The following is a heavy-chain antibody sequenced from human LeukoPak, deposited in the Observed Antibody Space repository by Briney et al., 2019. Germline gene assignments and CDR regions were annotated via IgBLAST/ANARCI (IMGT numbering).Heavy chain of an antibody. V-gene: IGHV3-30*18. CDR1: GGSFSGYY. CDR2: ISYDGSNK. CDR3: AKEPTSLYCSSTSCWDYYYGMDV. D-gene: IGHD2-2*01. J-gene: IGHJ6*02. Sequence: LSLTCAVYGGSFSGYYWSWIRQAPGKGLEWVAVISYDGSNKYYADSVKGRFTISRDNSKNTLYLQMNSLRAEDTAVYYCAKEPTSLYCSSTSCWDYYYGMDVWGQGTTVTVSS.